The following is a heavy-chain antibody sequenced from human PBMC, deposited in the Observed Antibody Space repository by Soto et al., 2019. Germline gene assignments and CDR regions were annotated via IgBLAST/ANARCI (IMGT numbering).Heavy chain of an antibody. J-gene: IGHJ6*02. CDR1: GGTFSSYG. CDR3: ARDLGYNYGVYYGMDV. CDR2: LIPIFGTT. D-gene: IGHD5-18*01. V-gene: IGHV1-69*01. Sequence: QVQLVQSGAEVKKPGSSVQVSCKASGGTFSSYGLSWVRQAPGQGLEWMGGLIPIFGTTNYAQKFQGRVTITADESTSTAYMELSSLRSEDTAVYYCARDLGYNYGVYYGMDVWGQGTTVTVSS.